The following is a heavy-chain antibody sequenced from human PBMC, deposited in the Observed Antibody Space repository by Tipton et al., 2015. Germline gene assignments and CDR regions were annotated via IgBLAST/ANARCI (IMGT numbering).Heavy chain of an antibody. D-gene: IGHD1-26*01. CDR3: AGKDTWESAFDI. J-gene: IGHJ3*02. V-gene: IGHV4-61*01. CDR2: IYHSGST. Sequence: TLSLTCTVSSGSVSSGSYYWSWIRQPPGKGLEWIGYIYHSGSTNYNPSLKSRVTISIDTSKNKFSLKLTSVTAADTALYYCAGKDTWESAFDIWGQGTMVTVSS. CDR1: SGSVSSGSYY.